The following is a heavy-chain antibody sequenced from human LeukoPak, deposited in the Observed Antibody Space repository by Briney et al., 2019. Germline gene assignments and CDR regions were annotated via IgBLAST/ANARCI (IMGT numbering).Heavy chain of an antibody. J-gene: IGHJ4*02. D-gene: IGHD1-26*01. CDR2: SYTTGRT. Sequence: PSETLSLTCTVSGGSIGSYYWSWVRQPAGKGLEWIGRSYTTGRTIYNPSLKSRVTMSLDMSKNQLSLNLSSVTAADTAVYYCARSGGSGFQLDSWGQGTLVTVSS. CDR3: ARSGGSGFQLDS. V-gene: IGHV4-4*07. CDR1: GGSIGSYY.